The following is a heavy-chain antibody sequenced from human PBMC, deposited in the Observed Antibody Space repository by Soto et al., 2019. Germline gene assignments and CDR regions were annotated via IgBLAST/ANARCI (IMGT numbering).Heavy chain of an antibody. CDR1: GYSFTSYW. CDR3: DRGHGGHSSGCYLDY. D-gene: IGHD6-19*01. J-gene: IGHJ4*02. Sequence: GESLKISCKGSGYSFTSYWIGWVRQMPGKGLEWMGIIYPGDSDTRCSPSFQGQVTISADKSISTAYLQWSSLKASDTAMYYCDRGHGGHSSGCYLDYWGQGTLVTVSS. V-gene: IGHV5-51*01. CDR2: IYPGDSDT.